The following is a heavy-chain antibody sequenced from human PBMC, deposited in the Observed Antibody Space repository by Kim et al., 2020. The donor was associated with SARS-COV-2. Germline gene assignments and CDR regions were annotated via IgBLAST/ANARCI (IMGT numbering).Heavy chain of an antibody. Sequence: SETLSLTCTVSGGSISSYYWSWIRQPPGKGLEWIGYIYYSGSTNYNPSLKSRVTISVDTSKNQFSLKLSSVTAADTAVYYCARFYYYGSGSYDAFDIWGQGTMVTVSS. CDR3: ARFYYYGSGSYDAFDI. D-gene: IGHD3-10*01. CDR2: IYYSGST. V-gene: IGHV4-59*01. CDR1: GGSISSYY. J-gene: IGHJ3*02.